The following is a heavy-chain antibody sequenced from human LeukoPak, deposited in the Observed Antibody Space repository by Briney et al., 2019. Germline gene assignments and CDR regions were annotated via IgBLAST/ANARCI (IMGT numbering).Heavy chain of an antibody. D-gene: IGHD6-13*01. CDR1: GFTFSSYG. CDR3: AKESDSSSFTDY. V-gene: IGHV3-30*18. J-gene: IGHJ4*02. CDR2: ISYDGSNK. Sequence: PGGSLRLSCAASGFTFSSYGMHWVRQAPGKGLEWVAVISYDGSNKYYADSVKGRFTISRDNSKNTLYLQMNSLRAEDTAVYYCAKESDSSSFTDYWGQGTLVTVSS.